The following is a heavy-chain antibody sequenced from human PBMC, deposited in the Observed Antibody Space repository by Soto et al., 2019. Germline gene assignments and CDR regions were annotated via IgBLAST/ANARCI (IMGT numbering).Heavy chain of an antibody. J-gene: IGHJ4*02. CDR2: INPNSGGT. Sequence: ASVKVSRQASGYTFTGYYMHWVRQAPGRGLGWMGWINPNSGGTNYAQKFQGRVTMTRDMSISTAYMELSRLRSDDTAVYYCARGRERGYSGYDDYFDYWGQGTLVTVSS. V-gene: IGHV1-2*02. CDR3: ARGRERGYSGYDDYFDY. CDR1: GYTFTGYY. D-gene: IGHD5-12*01.